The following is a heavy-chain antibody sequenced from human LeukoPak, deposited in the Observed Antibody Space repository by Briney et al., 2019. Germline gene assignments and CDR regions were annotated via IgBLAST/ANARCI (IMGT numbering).Heavy chain of an antibody. D-gene: IGHD2-8*02. CDR3: ARVGRSTALWYYFDY. V-gene: IGHV1-69*04. CDR1: GGTFSSNP. Sequence: SVKVSCKASGGTFSSNPINWVRQAPGQGPEWMGRIIPVLGIANYAQKFQGRVTITADRSTSTVYMELSSRRSEDTAMYYCARVGRSTALWYYFDYWGQGTLVTVSS. CDR2: IIPVLGIA. J-gene: IGHJ4*02.